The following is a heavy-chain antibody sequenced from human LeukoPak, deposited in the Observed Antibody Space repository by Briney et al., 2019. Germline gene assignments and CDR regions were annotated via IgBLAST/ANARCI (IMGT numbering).Heavy chain of an antibody. Sequence: SETLSLTCAVSGGSISSSNWWSWVRQPPGKGLEWIGEIYHSGSTNYNPSLKSRVTISVDKSKNQFSLKLSSVTAADTAVYYCARDEGILLFGESHNWFDPWGQGTLVTVSS. CDR3: ARDEGILLFGESHNWFDP. CDR2: IYHSGST. J-gene: IGHJ5*02. V-gene: IGHV4-4*02. CDR1: GGSISSSNW. D-gene: IGHD3-10*01.